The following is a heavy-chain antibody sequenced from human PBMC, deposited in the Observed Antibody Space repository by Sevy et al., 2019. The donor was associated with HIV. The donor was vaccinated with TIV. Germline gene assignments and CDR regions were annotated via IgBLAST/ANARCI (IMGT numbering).Heavy chain of an antibody. CDR2: FDPEDGET. CDR1: GSTLSRLS. CDR3: ATTKDYYESYGSPFDY. D-gene: IGHD3-22*01. Sequence: ASVKVSCKVSGSTLSRLSMHWVRQVPGKGLEWMASFDPEDGETIYARKFQGRVTMTEDTSTDTAYMELSSLRSEDTAVCYCATTKDYYESYGSPFDYWGQGTLVTVSS. J-gene: IGHJ4*02. V-gene: IGHV1-24*01.